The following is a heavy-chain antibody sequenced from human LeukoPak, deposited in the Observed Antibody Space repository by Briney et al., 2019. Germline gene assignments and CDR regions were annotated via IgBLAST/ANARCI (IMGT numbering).Heavy chain of an antibody. CDR1: GFTFSSYG. D-gene: IGHD1-26*01. J-gene: IGHJ3*02. CDR2: ISGSGGST. V-gene: IGHV3-23*01. CDR3: ARDRKWELLREVVDDDAFDI. Sequence: PGGSLRLSCAASGFTFSSYGMSWVRQAPGKGLEWVSAISGSGGSTYYADSVKGRFTISRDNAKNSLYLQMNSLRAEDTAVYYCARDRKWELLREVVDDDAFDIWGQGTMVTVSS.